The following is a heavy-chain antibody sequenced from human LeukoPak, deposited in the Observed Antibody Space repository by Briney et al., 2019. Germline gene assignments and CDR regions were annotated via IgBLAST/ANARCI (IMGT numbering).Heavy chain of an antibody. D-gene: IGHD2-8*01. V-gene: IGHV1-2*02. J-gene: IGHJ5*02. CDR2: INPNSGGT. CDR1: GYTFTGYY. Sequence: ASVKVSCKASGYTFTGYYMHWVRQAPGQGLEWMGWINPNSGGTNYAQKLQGRVTMTRDTSISTAYMELSRLRSDDTAVYYCARDLVYCTNGVCFTAPPLNWFDPWGQGTLVTVSS. CDR3: ARDLVYCTNGVCFTAPPLNWFDP.